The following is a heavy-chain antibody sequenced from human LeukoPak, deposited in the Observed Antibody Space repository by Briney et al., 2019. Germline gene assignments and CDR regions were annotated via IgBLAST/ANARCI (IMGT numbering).Heavy chain of an antibody. CDR1: GYTFTTYD. CDR3: ARDYSLTRSPWSWGPKKTSSYFYRDV. V-gene: IGHV1-8*01. Sequence: AGVKVSCKASGYTFTTYDIHWVRQATGQGLEWMGRMTPNSGNTGYAQHFQGRASPTRHRSIGTGYMELTSLTSEATAVYYCARDYSLTRSPWSWGPKKTSSYFYRDVWGEGTTVTVPS. CDR2: MTPNSGNT. J-gene: IGHJ6*03. D-gene: IGHD2-21*01.